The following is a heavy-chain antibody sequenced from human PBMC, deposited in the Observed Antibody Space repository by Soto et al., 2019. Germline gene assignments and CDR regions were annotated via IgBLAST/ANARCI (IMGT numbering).Heavy chain of an antibody. J-gene: IGHJ6*02. V-gene: IGHV1-58*01. CDR3: VAGDTANPKRKRYHHHGMDV. CDR1: GFTFTSSA. CDR2: IVVGSGNT. Sequence: ASVKVSCKASGFTFTSSAVQWVRQALGQRLEWIGWIVVGSGNTNYAQKFQERVTITRDMSTSTAYMELSSLRSEDKAVYYCVAGDTANPKRKRYHHHGMDVWGQGDTFAF. D-gene: IGHD5-18*01.